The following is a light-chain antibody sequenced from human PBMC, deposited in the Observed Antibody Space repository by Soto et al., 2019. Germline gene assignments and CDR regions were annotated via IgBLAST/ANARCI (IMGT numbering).Light chain of an antibody. J-gene: IGLJ1*01. CDR2: EVS. V-gene: IGLV2-14*01. CDR3: SSYTGTSTLV. CDR1: GSDVGGYDY. Sequence: QSVLTQPASVAGSPGQSITISCTGTGSDVGGYDYVSWYQQHPGKAPKLLIYEVSNRPSGISNRFSASKSGITASLTVSGLQSEEEADYFCSSYTGTSTLVFGTGTKVTVL.